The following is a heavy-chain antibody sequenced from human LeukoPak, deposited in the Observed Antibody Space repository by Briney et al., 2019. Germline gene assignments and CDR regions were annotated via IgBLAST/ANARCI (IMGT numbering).Heavy chain of an antibody. V-gene: IGHV3-21*01. CDR2: ISGSNSYI. Sequence: PGGSLRLSCAASGFTFSSYWMNWARQAPGKGLEWVSSISGSNSYIFYADSVKGRFTVSRDTAKDSLYLQMNSLRAEDTAVYYCARALTTLTYEGYWGQGTLVTVSS. J-gene: IGHJ4*02. D-gene: IGHD1-1*01. CDR1: GFTFSSYW. CDR3: ARALTTLTYEGY.